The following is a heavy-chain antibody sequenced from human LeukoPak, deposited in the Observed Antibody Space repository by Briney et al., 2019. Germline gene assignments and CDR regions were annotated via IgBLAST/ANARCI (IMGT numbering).Heavy chain of an antibody. J-gene: IGHJ4*02. CDR1: GFTFSSYA. CDR3: AREARGVGFDY. V-gene: IGHV3-23*01. Sequence: GGSLRLSCAASGFTFSSYAMSWVRQVPGKGLEWVSVISDSGGSTYYADSVKGRFTISRDNSKNTLYLQMNSLRAEDTAVYYCAREARGVGFDYWGQGTLVTVSS. CDR2: ISDSGGST.